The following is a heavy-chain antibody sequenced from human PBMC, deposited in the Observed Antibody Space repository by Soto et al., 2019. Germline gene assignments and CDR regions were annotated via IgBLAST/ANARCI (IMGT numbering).Heavy chain of an antibody. Sequence: ASVKVSCKASGYTFTSYCISWVRHAPGQGLEWMGWISAYNGNTNYAQKLQGRVTMTTDTSTSTAYMELRSLRSDDTAVYYCARDRESGYDLWSGYFKRDAFDIWGQGTMVTVAS. J-gene: IGHJ3*02. V-gene: IGHV1-18*01. CDR1: GYTFTSYC. D-gene: IGHD3-3*01. CDR3: ARDRESGYDLWSGYFKRDAFDI. CDR2: ISAYNGNT.